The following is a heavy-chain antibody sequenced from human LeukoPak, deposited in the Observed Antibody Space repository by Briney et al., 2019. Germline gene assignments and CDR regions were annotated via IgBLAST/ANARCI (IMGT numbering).Heavy chain of an antibody. CDR2: IYHSGST. CDR1: GYSISSGYY. CDR3: ARGGSYYDYVWGSYRFRWFDP. J-gene: IGHJ5*02. Sequence: SETLSLTCTVSGYSISSGYYWGWIRQPPGKGLEWIGSIYHSGSTYYNPSLKSRVTISVDTSKNQFSLKLSSVTAADTAVYYCARGGSYYDYVWGSYRFRWFDPWGQGTLVTVSS. D-gene: IGHD3-16*02. V-gene: IGHV4-38-2*02.